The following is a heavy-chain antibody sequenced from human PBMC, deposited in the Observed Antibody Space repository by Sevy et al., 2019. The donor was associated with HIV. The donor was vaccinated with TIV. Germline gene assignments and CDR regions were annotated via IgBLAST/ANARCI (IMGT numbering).Heavy chain of an antibody. CDR1: GFTFGDYA. CDR3: TRAAAYCGGDCYWSTFDY. CDR2: LRSKAYGGTT. J-gene: IGHJ4*02. Sequence: GGSLRLSCTASGFTFGDYAMSWFRRAPGKGLEWVGCLRSKAYGGTTEYAASVKGRFTISRDDSKSIAYLQMNSLKTEDTAVYYCTRAAAYCGGDCYWSTFDYWGQGTLVTVSS. V-gene: IGHV3-49*03. D-gene: IGHD2-21*02.